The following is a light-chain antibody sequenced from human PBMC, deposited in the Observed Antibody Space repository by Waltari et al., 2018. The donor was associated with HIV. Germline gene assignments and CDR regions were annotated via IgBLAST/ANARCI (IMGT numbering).Light chain of an antibody. Sequence: QSALTQPASVSGNPGQSVTITCTGTDIDLGNYNLVSWFQQHPGKAPKLLIYDVSKRPSGFSIRFAGSKSGYFASLTISGLLTEDESSYYCLTYVSKTSTWQFGGGTYLTV. CDR3: LTYVSKTSTWQ. J-gene: IGLJ3*02. V-gene: IGLV2-23*02. CDR1: DIDLGNYNL. CDR2: DVS.